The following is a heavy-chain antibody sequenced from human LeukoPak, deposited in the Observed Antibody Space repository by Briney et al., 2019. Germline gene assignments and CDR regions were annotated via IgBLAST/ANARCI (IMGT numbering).Heavy chain of an antibody. V-gene: IGHV4-4*02. CDR1: GGSISSSNW. D-gene: IGHD4-17*01. CDR3: ARKLATVTTYDY. Sequence: PSETLSLTCAVSGGSISSSNWWSWVRQPPGKGLEWIGEIYHSGSTNYNPSLKSRVTISVDKSKNQFSLKLSSVIAADTAVYYCARKLATVTTYDYWGQGTLVTVSS. J-gene: IGHJ4*02. CDR2: IYHSGST.